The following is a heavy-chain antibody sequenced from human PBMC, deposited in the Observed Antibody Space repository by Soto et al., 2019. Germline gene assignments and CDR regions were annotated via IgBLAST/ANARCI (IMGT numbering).Heavy chain of an antibody. V-gene: IGHV1-18*01. Sequence: QVQLEQSGAEVKKPGASMKVSCKTSGYTFTNYGISWVRQAPGQGLEWMGWISASNGDTNYARKLQGRVTMTTDTSTTKAYMELRSLRSDDTAVYYCARDIIVAGTGDDDSYYYGMDVWGQRTTVTVSS. CDR2: ISASNGDT. D-gene: IGHD6-19*01. CDR3: ARDIIVAGTGDDDSYYYGMDV. CDR1: GYTFTNYG. J-gene: IGHJ6*02.